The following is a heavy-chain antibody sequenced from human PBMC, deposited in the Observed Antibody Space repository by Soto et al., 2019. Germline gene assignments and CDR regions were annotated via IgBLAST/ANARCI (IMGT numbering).Heavy chain of an antibody. CDR3: ATDSLLYCSGGSCYVD. J-gene: IGHJ4*02. V-gene: IGHV3-30-3*01. CDR2: ISYDGSNK. CDR1: GFTFSSYA. Sequence: GGSLRLSCAASGFTFSSYAMHWVRQAPGKGLEWVAVISYDGSNKYYADSVKGRFTISRDNSKNTLYLQMNSLRSEDTAVYYCATDSLLYCSGGSCYVDWGQGTLVTVSS. D-gene: IGHD2-15*01.